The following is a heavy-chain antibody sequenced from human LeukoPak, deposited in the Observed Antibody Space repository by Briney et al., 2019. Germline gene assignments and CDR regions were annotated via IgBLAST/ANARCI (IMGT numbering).Heavy chain of an antibody. CDR1: GFTFSSYW. D-gene: IGHD3-16*02. V-gene: IGHV3-7*03. Sequence: AGSLTLSCAASGFTFSSYWMSWVRQAPGKGLEWVANIKQDGSEKYYVDSVKGRFTISRDNAKNSLYLQMNSLRAEDTAVYYCARGPGVIHYDYWGQGTLVTVSS. J-gene: IGHJ4*02. CDR3: ARGPGVIHYDY. CDR2: IKQDGSEK.